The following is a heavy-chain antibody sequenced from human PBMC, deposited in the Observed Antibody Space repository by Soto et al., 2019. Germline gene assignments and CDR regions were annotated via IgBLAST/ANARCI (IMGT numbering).Heavy chain of an antibody. CDR2: MNPNSGNT. CDR3: ARREFDFWRGYWFDP. V-gene: IGHV1-8*01. CDR1: GYTFTSYD. D-gene: IGHD3-3*01. Sequence: ASVKVSCKASGYTFTSYDINWVRQATGQGLEWMGWMNPNSGNTGYAQKFQGRVTMTRNTSISTAYMELSSLRSEDTAVYYCARREFDFWRGYWFDPWGQGTLVTVSS. J-gene: IGHJ5*02.